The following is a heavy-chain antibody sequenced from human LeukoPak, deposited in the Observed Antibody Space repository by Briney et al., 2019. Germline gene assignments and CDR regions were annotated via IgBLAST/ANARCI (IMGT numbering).Heavy chain of an antibody. CDR1: GFTFSNYA. CDR2: ISNSGERA. V-gene: IGHV3-23*01. J-gene: IGHJ4*02. D-gene: IGHD2-15*01. CDR3: AIGRDNVDY. Sequence: PGGSLRLSCAAPGFTFSNYAISWVRQAPGKGLEWVSAISNSGERAYYADSVKGRFTISRDNSKATVSLQMNSLRVEDTAVYFCAIGRDNVDYWGQGTLVTVSS.